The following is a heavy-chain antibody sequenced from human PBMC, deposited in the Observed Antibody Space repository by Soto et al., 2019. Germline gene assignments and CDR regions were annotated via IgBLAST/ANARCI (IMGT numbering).Heavy chain of an antibody. CDR2: IYYTGNT. Sequence: PSETLSVTCPVSGGSLSSYDWSWIRPTTGKGLEWIGYIYYTGNTNYNPSLNPSLKSRVTISVDTSKNQFSLKLGSVTAADTAVYYCARDSDYIWGSYFDAFDIWGQGIMVTVSS. J-gene: IGHJ3*02. V-gene: IGHV4-59*12. CDR1: GGSLSSYD. CDR3: ARDSDYIWGSYFDAFDI. D-gene: IGHD3-16*01.